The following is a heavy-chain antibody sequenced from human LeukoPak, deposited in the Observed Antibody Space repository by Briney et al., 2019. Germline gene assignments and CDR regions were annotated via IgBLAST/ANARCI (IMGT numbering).Heavy chain of an antibody. Sequence: GGSLGLSCAASGFTFSNYGMHWVRQAPGKGLEWVAVIWHDGSNKYYADSVKGRFTISRDNSKNTLHLQMNSLRAEDTAVYYCAKDGGYCSGCSCYSGAEYFQHWGQGTLVTVSS. CDR1: GFTFSNYG. CDR3: AKDGGYCSGCSCYSGAEYFQH. J-gene: IGHJ1*01. V-gene: IGHV3-33*06. CDR2: IWHDGSNK. D-gene: IGHD2-15*01.